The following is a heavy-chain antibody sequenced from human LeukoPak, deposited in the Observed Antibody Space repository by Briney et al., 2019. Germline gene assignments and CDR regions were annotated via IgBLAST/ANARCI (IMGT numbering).Heavy chain of an antibody. CDR3: AKDRQVAADY. CDR1: GFTFTSYS. Sequence: GGSLRLSCAASGFTFTSYSMNWVRQAPGKGLEWVSTISGGGGSTYYADSVKGRFTISRDNSKNTLYLQVNSLRAGDTAVYYCAKDRQVAADYWGQGTLVTVSS. V-gene: IGHV3-23*01. D-gene: IGHD6-19*01. J-gene: IGHJ4*02. CDR2: ISGGGGST.